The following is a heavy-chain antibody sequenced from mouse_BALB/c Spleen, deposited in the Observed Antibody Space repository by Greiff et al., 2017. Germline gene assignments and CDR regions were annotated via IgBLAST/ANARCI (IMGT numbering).Heavy chain of an antibody. V-gene: IGHV1-9*01. CDR1: GYTFSSYW. CDR3: ARRGYYGSETSFDY. Sequence: QVQLQQSGAELMKPGASVKISCKATGYTFSSYWIEWVKQRPGHGLEWIGEILPGSGSTNYNEKFKGKATFTADTSSNTAYMQLSSLTSEDSAVYYCARRGYYGSETSFDYWGQGTTLTVSS. D-gene: IGHD1-1*01. CDR2: ILPGSGST. J-gene: IGHJ2*01.